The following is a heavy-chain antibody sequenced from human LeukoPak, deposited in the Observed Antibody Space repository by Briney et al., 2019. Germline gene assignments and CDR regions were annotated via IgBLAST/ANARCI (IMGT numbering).Heavy chain of an antibody. CDR3: ARGTGAYYY. J-gene: IGHJ4*02. V-gene: IGHV3-48*03. CDR2: ISAGRSSI. Sequence: GGSLRLSCVASGFTFSSDEMSWVRQAPGKGLEWVSCISAGRSSIFYADSVQGRFTISRDNSKNSLYLQMNSLRDEDTAVYYCARGTGAYYYWGQGTLVTVSS. D-gene: IGHD3-16*01. CDR1: GFTFSSDE.